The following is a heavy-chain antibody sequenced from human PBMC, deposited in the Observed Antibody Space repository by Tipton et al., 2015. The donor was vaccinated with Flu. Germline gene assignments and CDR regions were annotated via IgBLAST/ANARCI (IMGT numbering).Heavy chain of an antibody. D-gene: IGHD6-19*01. V-gene: IGHV4-59*07. CDR3: AGSGYSSGWYY. CDR1: GGSISSYY. CDR2: IYYSGST. J-gene: IGHJ4*02. Sequence: TLSLTCTVSGGSISSYYWSWIRQPPGKGLEWIGYIYYSGSTNYNPSLKSRVTISVDTSKNQFSLKLSSVTAADTAVYYCAGSGYSSGWYYWGQGTLVTVSS.